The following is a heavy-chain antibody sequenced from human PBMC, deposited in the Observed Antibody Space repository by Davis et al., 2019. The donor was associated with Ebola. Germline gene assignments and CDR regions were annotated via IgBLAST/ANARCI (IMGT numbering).Heavy chain of an antibody. V-gene: IGHV4-59*01. CDR3: ARGVGIVGERFDP. CDR1: GGSISSYY. Sequence: GSLRLSCTVSGGSISSYYWSWIRQPPGKGLEWIGYIYYSGSTHYNPSLKSRVTISVDTSKNQFSLKLSSVTAADTAVYYCARGVGIVGERFDPWGQGTLVTVSS. J-gene: IGHJ5*02. D-gene: IGHD1-26*01. CDR2: IYYSGST.